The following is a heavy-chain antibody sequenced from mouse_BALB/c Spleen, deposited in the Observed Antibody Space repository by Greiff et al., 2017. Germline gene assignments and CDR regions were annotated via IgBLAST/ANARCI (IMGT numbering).Heavy chain of an antibody. CDR2: ISYDGSN. J-gene: IGHJ2*01. Sequence: EVQLQESGPGLVKPSQSLSLTCSVTGYSITSGYYWNWIRQFPGNKLEWMGYISYDGSNNYNPSLKNRISITRDTSKNQFFLKLNSVTTEDTATYYCAREQYGNYVDYWGQGTTLTVSS. CDR1: GYSITSGYY. CDR3: AREQYGNYVDY. V-gene: IGHV3-6*02. D-gene: IGHD2-10*02.